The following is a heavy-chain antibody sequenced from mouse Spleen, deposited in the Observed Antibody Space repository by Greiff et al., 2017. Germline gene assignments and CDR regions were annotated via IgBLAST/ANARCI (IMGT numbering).Heavy chain of an antibody. J-gene: IGHJ3*01. CDR1: GFTFSSYA. CDR2: ISDGGSYT. CDR3: ARDDGYYFAY. V-gene: IGHV5-4*01. D-gene: IGHD2-3*01. Sequence: VQLKESGGGLVKPGGSLKLSCAASGFTFSSYAMSWVRQTPEKRLEWVATISDGGSYTYYPDNVKGRFTISRDNAKNNLYLQMSHLKSEDTAMYYCARDDGYYFAYWGQGTLVTVSA.